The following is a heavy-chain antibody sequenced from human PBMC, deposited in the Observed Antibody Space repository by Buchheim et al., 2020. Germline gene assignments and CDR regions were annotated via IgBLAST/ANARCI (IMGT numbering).Heavy chain of an antibody. J-gene: IGHJ4*01. V-gene: IGHV3-30*03. CDR2: ISKDGSDG. D-gene: IGHD2-2*01. Sequence: QVQVVESGGGAVQPGTSLRLSCSISGSMFSRFGLHWLRQTPGRGLEWVAVISKDGSDGSYAAFVRGRFTASRDNARNMLYLGMNNLRPEDSGRYFCSRGSVTAPSTLAYWGHGT. CDR3: SRGSVTAPSTLAY. CDR1: GSMFSRFG.